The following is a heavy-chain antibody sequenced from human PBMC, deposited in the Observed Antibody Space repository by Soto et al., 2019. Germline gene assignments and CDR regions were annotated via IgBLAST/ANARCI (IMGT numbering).Heavy chain of an antibody. D-gene: IGHD3-9*01. CDR1: GYTFTSYY. CDR2: INPSGGST. Sequence: GASLKVSCKASGYTFTSYYTHWVRQAPGQGLEWMGIINPSGGSTSYAQKFQGRVTMTRDTSTSTVYMELSSLRSEDTAVYYCARQDPYYDILTGYYSYVGAFDIWGQGTMVTVS. CDR3: ARQDPYYDILTGYYSYVGAFDI. J-gene: IGHJ3*02. V-gene: IGHV1-46*03.